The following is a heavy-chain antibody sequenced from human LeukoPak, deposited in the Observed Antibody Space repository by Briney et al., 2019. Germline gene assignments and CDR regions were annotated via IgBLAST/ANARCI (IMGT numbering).Heavy chain of an antibody. Sequence: ASVKVSCKAFGYTFTRYYMHWVRQAPGQGLEWMGRFGPNNGGTSYAQKFQGRVTITRDTSVSTDYMELSSLRSDDTAVYYCAHGGGSYGDVWGQGTMVAVSS. CDR1: GYTFTRYY. CDR2: FGPNNGGT. D-gene: IGHD1-26*01. J-gene: IGHJ3*01. V-gene: IGHV1-2*06. CDR3: AHGGGSYGDV.